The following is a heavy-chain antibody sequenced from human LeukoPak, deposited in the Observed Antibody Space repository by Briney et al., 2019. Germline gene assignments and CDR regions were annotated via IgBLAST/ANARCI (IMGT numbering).Heavy chain of an antibody. D-gene: IGHD3-10*01. Sequence: GGSLRLSCAASGFTFSSYGMHWVRQAPGKGLEWVAVISYDGSNKYYADSVKGRFTISRDNSKNTLYLQMNSLRAEDTAVYYCAKDGNEWFGELLDYWGQGTLVTVSS. CDR2: ISYDGSNK. CDR1: GFTFSSYG. V-gene: IGHV3-30*18. CDR3: AKDGNEWFGELLDY. J-gene: IGHJ4*02.